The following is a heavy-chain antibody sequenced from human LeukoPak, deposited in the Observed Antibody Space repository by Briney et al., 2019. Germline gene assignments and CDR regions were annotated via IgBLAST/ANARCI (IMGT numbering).Heavy chain of an antibody. D-gene: IGHD3-16*01. Sequence: AGGSLRLSCAASGFTFSSYAMSWVRQAPGKGLEWVSAISGSGGSTYYTDSVKGRFTISRHTSKNTLYLQMNSLRAEDTAVYYCARVGDEVAYTRGYLDYWGQGTLVTVSS. CDR3: ARVGDEVAYTRGYLDY. J-gene: IGHJ4*02. CDR2: ISGSGGST. CDR1: GFTFSSYA. V-gene: IGHV3-23*01.